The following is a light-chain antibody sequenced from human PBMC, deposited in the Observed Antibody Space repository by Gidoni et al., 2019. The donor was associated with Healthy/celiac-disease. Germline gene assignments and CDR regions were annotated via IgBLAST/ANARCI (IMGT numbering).Light chain of an antibody. J-gene: IGKJ1*01. CDR1: QSVLYSSNNKNY. CDR3: QQYYSTPWT. Sequence: DIVMTQSPDSLAVSLGERATINCKSSQSVLYSSNNKNYLAWYQQKPGQPPKLLIYWASTRESGVPDRFSGSGSGTDFTLTISSLQAEDVAFYYCQQYYSTPWTFGQXTKVEIK. V-gene: IGKV4-1*01. CDR2: WAS.